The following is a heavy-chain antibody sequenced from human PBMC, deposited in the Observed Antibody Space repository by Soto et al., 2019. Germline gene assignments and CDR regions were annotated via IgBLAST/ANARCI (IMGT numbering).Heavy chain of an antibody. V-gene: IGHV2-5*02. CDR3: AHRGRYYAILTGYSWTIDY. Sequence: QITLKESGPTLVKPTQTLTLTCTFSGFSLSTSGVGVGWIRQPPGKALEWLALIYWDDDKRYSPSLKSRLTITKDTTKNQVVFTITNMDPVDTATFYCAHRGRYYAILTGYSWTIDYWGQGTLVTVSS. CDR2: IYWDDDK. J-gene: IGHJ4*02. CDR1: GFSLSTSGVG. D-gene: IGHD3-9*01.